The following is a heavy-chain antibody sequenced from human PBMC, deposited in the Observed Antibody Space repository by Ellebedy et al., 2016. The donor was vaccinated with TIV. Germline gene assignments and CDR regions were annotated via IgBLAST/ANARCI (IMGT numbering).Heavy chain of an antibody. Sequence: GESLKISCVASEFTLSSYGMHWVRQAPGKGLEWVAVIWYDGSKEYYADSAKGRFTISRDNSKNTMFLQMTSLRAEDTAVYYCARGGSYYYGSGSYYNGLDYWGQGTLVTVSS. J-gene: IGHJ4*02. V-gene: IGHV3-33*02. CDR3: ARGGSYYYGSGSYYNGLDY. D-gene: IGHD3-10*01. CDR2: IWYDGSKE. CDR1: EFTLSSYG.